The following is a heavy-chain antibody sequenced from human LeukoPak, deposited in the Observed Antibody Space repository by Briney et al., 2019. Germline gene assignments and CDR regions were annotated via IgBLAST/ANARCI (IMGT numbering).Heavy chain of an antibody. Sequence: GGSLRLSCTASGFTFSTYWMTWVRQAPGKGLGWVANINQDGSEKNYVDSVKGRFTISRDNARNSLYLQMNSLRAEDTAVYYCARNMGDYWGQGTLVTVSS. CDR2: INQDGSEK. CDR3: ARNMGDY. D-gene: IGHD2/OR15-2a*01. CDR1: GFTFSTYW. V-gene: IGHV3-7*04. J-gene: IGHJ4*02.